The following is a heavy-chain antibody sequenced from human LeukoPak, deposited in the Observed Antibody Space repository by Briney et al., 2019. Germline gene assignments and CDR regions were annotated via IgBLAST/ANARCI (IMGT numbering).Heavy chain of an antibody. D-gene: IGHD3-22*01. J-gene: IGHJ4*02. Sequence: PGGSLRLSCAASGFTFSSSAMSWVRQAPGKGLEWVSAISGSGGSTYYADSVKGRFTISRDNSKNTLYLQMNSLRAEDTAVYYCAKEDRDYYDSSGYVHWGQGTLVTVSS. CDR1: GFTFSSSA. CDR3: AKEDRDYYDSSGYVH. CDR2: ISGSGGST. V-gene: IGHV3-23*01.